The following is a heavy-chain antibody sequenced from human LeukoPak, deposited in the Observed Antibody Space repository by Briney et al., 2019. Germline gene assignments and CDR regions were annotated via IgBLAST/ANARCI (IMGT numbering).Heavy chain of an antibody. CDR3: ARDRGVVPAAMYYYYYGMDV. CDR1: GFTFSRYA. D-gene: IGHD2-2*01. CDR2: TYSDGNT. Sequence: PGGSLRLSCAASGFTFSRYAMSWVRQAPGKGLEWVSITYSDGNTNYAVSVKGRFTISRDNAKNSLYLQMNSLRAEDTAVYYCARDRGVVPAAMYYYYYGMDVWGQGTTVTVSS. V-gene: IGHV3-23*01. J-gene: IGHJ6*02.